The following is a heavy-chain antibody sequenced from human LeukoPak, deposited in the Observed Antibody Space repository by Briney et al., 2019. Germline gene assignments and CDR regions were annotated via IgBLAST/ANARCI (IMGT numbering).Heavy chain of an antibody. J-gene: IGHJ4*02. D-gene: IGHD4-11*01. CDR2: IYTSGST. V-gene: IGHV4-4*09. CDR3: ARQGQFTKYFDY. Sequence: SETLSLTCTVSGGSISSYYWSWIRQPPGKGLVWIGYIYTSGSTNYNPSLKSRVTISVDTSKNQFSLKLSSVTAADTAVYYCARQGQFTKYFDYWGQGTLVTVSS. CDR1: GGSISSYY.